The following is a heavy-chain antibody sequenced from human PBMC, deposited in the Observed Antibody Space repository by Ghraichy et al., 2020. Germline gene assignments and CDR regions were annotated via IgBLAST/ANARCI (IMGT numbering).Heavy chain of an antibody. CDR2: IYTSGST. J-gene: IGHJ4*02. CDR3: ARQRDSNNWYVVDY. V-gene: IGHV4-4*09. D-gene: IGHD6-13*01. Sequence: SETLSLNCTVSGGSIRGYYWTWIRQPPGKGLEWIGYIYTSGSTHYNPSLKSRVNILVDTFKNQFSLNLSSVTAADTAVYYCARQRDSNNWYVVDYWGQGTLVTVSA. CDR1: GGSIRGYY.